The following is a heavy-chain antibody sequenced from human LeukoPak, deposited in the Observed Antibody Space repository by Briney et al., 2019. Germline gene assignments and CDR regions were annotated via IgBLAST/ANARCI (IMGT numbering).Heavy chain of an antibody. V-gene: IGHV3-7*01. CDR2: IKQDGSEQ. CDR3: ARNSGWSVDY. CDR1: GFTFSNYW. J-gene: IGHJ4*02. Sequence: PGGSLRLSCAASGFTFSNYWMSWVRQTPGKGLEWVANIKQDGSEQYYVDSTEGRFTVSRDNAKNSLSLQMNSLRADDTAVYYCARNSGWSVDYWGQGALVTVS. D-gene: IGHD6-19*01.